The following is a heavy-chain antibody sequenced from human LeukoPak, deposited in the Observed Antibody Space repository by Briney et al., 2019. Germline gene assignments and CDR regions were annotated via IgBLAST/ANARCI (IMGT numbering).Heavy chain of an antibody. Sequence: ASVKVSCKASGYTFTSYYIHWVRQAPGQGLGWMGIINPSGGSTTSAQNFQGRVTITRDTSTSTVYMELSSPRSEDTAVYYCARDLPGGSDYWGQGTMVTVSS. V-gene: IGHV1-46*01. CDR2: INPSGGST. J-gene: IGHJ4*02. CDR3: ARDLPGGSDY. D-gene: IGHD6-25*01. CDR1: GYTFTSYY.